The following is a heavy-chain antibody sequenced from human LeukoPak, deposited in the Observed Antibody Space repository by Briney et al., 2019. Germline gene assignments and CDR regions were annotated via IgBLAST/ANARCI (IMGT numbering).Heavy chain of an antibody. CDR1: GFTFSSYS. CDR2: ISSSSSYI. Sequence: GGSLRLSCAASGFTFSSYSMNWVRQAPGKGLEWVSSISSSSSYIYYADSVKGRFTISKDNSKNTLYLQMNNLRAEDTARYYCAKNIGGLDYWGQGTLVTVSS. D-gene: IGHD2/OR15-2a*01. J-gene: IGHJ4*02. V-gene: IGHV3-21*04. CDR3: AKNIGGLDY.